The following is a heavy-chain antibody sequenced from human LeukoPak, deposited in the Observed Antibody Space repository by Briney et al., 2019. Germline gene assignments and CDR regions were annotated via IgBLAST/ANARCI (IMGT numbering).Heavy chain of an antibody. Sequence: PSETLSLTCTISGDSITSTSYFWAWIRQPPGKGLEWIGSIDHGGTTYYNPSLESRVTMSVDTPKNQFSLKLTSVTAADTAVYYCARHRYFFGSGSYEVDWFDPWGQGTLATVSS. CDR2: IDHGGTT. CDR3: ARHRYFFGSGSYEVDWFDP. J-gene: IGHJ5*02. V-gene: IGHV4-39*01. CDR1: GDSITSTSYF. D-gene: IGHD3-10*01.